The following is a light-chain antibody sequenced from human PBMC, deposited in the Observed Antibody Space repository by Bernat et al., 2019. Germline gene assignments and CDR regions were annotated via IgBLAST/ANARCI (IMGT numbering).Light chain of an antibody. CDR1: SGINVATSR. J-gene: IGLJ3*02. CDR2: YKSDSDR. CDR3: LIWHNSAWV. Sequence: QAVLTQPASLSASPGASASLTCTLRSGINVATSRIYWYQQKPGSPPQYLLRYKSDSDRQQGSGVPSRFSGSKDTSANAGILLISGLQSEDEADDYCLIWHNSAWVFGGGTKLTVL. V-gene: IGLV5-45*01.